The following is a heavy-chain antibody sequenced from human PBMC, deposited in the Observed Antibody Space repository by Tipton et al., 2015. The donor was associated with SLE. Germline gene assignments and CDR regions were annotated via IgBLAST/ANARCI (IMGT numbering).Heavy chain of an antibody. D-gene: IGHD6-13*01. J-gene: IGHJ4*02. V-gene: IGHV4-39*07. CDR1: GGSISSSSYY. CDR2: IYYSGST. CDR3: ARQGAAAATDY. Sequence: GLVKPSETLSLTCTVSGGSISSSSYYWGWIRQPPGKGLEWIGSIYYSGSTYYNPSLKSRVTISVDTSKNQFSLKLSSVTAADTAVYYCARQGAAAATDYWGQGTLVTVSS.